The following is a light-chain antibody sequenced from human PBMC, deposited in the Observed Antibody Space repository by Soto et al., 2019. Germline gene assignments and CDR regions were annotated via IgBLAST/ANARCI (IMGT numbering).Light chain of an antibody. V-gene: IGKV3-20*01. CDR3: HQFGMSPVT. Sequence: EVVLTQSPGTLSLSPGESATLSCRASQSVRGNYFAWYQQRPGQDPRLLVYGPSVRAAGIPDRFRGSGSRTVFNLNMNRVESEDFAVYYCHQFGMSPVTFGPGTTLDIK. J-gene: IGKJ3*01. CDR2: GPS. CDR1: QSVRGNY.